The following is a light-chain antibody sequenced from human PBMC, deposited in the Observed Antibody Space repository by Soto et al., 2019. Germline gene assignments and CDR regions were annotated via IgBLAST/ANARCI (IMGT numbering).Light chain of an antibody. CDR2: EVT. Sequence: QSVLTQPPSASGSPGQSVTISCTGTSSDVGGYNYVYWYQQHPDKAPKLMIYEVTKRPSGVPDRFSGSKSGNTASLTVSGLQAEDEADYYCSSYADSNSYVFGTGTKVTVL. V-gene: IGLV2-8*01. CDR1: SSDVGGYNY. CDR3: SSYADSNSYV. J-gene: IGLJ1*01.